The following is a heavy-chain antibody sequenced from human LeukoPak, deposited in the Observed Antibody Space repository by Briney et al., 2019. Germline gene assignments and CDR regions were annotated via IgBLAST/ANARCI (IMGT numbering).Heavy chain of an antibody. Sequence: KPGGSLRLSCAASGFTFSSYSMNWVRQAPGKGLEWVAVISYDGSNKYYADSVKGRFTISRDNSKNTLYLQMNSLRAEDTAVYYCAKEGYGDSPWGQGTLVTVSS. CDR3: AKEGYGDSP. J-gene: IGHJ5*02. CDR2: ISYDGSNK. V-gene: IGHV3-30*18. CDR1: GFTFSSYS. D-gene: IGHD4-17*01.